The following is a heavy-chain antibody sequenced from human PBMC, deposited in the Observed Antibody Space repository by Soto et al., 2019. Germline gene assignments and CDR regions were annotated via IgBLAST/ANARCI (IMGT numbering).Heavy chain of an antibody. J-gene: IGHJ4*02. CDR2: INPTSGHI. V-gene: IGHV3-11*06. CDR3: ASLPYSAYNRHFDY. D-gene: IGHD1-1*01. CDR1: GFIFSHYY. Sequence: QVQMVESGGGLVKPGGPLRLSCAASGFIFSHYYMGWIRQAPGKGLEWVSYINPTSGHINYADSVKGRVTISRDHARNSWDLHMNSLSADDTAMYYCASLPYSAYNRHFDYCGQGTLVTVSS.